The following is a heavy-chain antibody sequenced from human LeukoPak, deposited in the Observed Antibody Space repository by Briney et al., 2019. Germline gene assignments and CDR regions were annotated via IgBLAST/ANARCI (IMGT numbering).Heavy chain of an antibody. D-gene: IGHD2-2*02. J-gene: IGHJ4*02. V-gene: IGHV3-30*04. CDR1: GFTFSSYA. CDR2: MSFDVNNK. CDR3: ARGYCTSSSCYNDY. Sequence: PGRSLRLSCATSGFTFSSYAFHWVRQAPGKGLEWVATMSFDVNNKYYADSVRGRFTISRDNSKNTLYLQMNGLRAEDTAVYSCARGYCTSSSCYNDYWGQGTLVTVSS.